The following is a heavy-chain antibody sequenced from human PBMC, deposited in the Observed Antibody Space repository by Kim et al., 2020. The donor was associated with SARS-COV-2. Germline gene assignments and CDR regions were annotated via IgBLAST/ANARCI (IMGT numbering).Heavy chain of an antibody. J-gene: IGHJ4*02. D-gene: IGHD3-10*01. V-gene: IGHV1-8*01. CDR3: ARGFGMVRGVLFAY. CDR1: GYTFTNYD. Sequence: ASVKVSCKASGYTFTNYDINWVRQATGQGLEWLGWMNPNSGNAGHAQKFQGRVTMTRSTSINTAYLELSSLRSDDTAVYYCARGFGMVRGVLFAYWGQGTLVTVSS. CDR2: MNPNSGNA.